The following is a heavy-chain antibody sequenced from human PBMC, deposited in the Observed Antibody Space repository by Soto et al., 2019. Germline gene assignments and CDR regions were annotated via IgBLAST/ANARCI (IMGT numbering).Heavy chain of an antibody. CDR2: ISSSSSTI. J-gene: IGHJ4*02. CDR1: GFTFSSYS. D-gene: IGHD3-3*01. V-gene: IGHV3-48*02. CDR3: ARVLQNYDVWSGPLDY. Sequence: EVQLVESGGGLVQPGGSLRLSCAASGFTFSSYSMNWVRQAPGKGQEWVSYISSSSSTIYYADSVKGRFTISRDNAKNSLYLQMNSLRDEDTAVYYCARVLQNYDVWSGPLDYWGQGTLVTVSS.